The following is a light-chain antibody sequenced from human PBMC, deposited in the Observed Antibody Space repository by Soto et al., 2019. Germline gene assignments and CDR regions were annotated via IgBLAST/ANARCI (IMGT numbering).Light chain of an antibody. Sequence: DIQMTQSPSSLSASVGDRVTITCRASLRINNFLNWYQQKPGKAPKVLIYAASNLRGEVPSRFSGSGSGTDFTLIINGQQPGDSATYYCLQTHSVPWTFGQGTKVEIK. CDR3: LQTHSVPWT. CDR1: LRINNF. V-gene: IGKV1-39*01. J-gene: IGKJ1*01. CDR2: AAS.